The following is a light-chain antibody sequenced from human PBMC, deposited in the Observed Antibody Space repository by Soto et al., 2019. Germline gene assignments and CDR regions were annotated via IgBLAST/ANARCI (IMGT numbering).Light chain of an antibody. V-gene: IGLV2-8*01. CDR2: EVT. CDR1: SGDIGGYDY. CDR3: SSYAGSNNTYV. Sequence: QSVLTQPPSASGSPGQSVTISCTGTSGDIGGYDYVSWYQQHPGKAPKLMIYEVTKRPLGVPDRFSGSKSGNTASLTVSGLQAEDEADYYCSSYAGSNNTYVFGNRKKVNVL. J-gene: IGLJ1*01.